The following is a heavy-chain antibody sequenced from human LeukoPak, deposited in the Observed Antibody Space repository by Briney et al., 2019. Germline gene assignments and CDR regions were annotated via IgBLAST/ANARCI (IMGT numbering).Heavy chain of an antibody. V-gene: IGHV3-53*01. CDR2: IYSGGDT. Sequence: PGGSLRLSCAASGFTFSNYWMHWVRQAPGKGLVWVSVIYSGGDTYYADSVKGRFTISRDNSKNTLYLQMNSLRAEDTAVYYCARDVPSTLWGQGTLVTVSS. CDR1: GFTFSNYW. D-gene: IGHD2-15*01. J-gene: IGHJ4*02. CDR3: ARDVPSTL.